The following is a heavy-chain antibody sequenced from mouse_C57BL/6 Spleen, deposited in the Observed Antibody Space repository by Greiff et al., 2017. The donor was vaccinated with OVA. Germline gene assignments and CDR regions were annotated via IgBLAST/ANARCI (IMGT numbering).Heavy chain of an antibody. D-gene: IGHD4-1*01. CDR3: ARKGTPGTYWYFDV. V-gene: IGHV3-6*01. CDR2: ISYDGSN. J-gene: IGHJ1*03. CDR1: GYSITSGYY. Sequence: EVQLQQSGPGLVKPSQSLSLTCSVTGYSITSGYYWNWIRQFPGNKLEWMGYISYDGSNNYNPSLKNRISITRDTSKNQFFLKLNSVTTEDTATYYCARKGTPGTYWYFDVWGTGTTVTVSS.